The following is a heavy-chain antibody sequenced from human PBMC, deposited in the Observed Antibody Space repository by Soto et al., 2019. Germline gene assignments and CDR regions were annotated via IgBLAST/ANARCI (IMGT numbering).Heavy chain of an antibody. CDR3: AKGGYCSSTSCRDVNYYYYYYMDV. CDR1: GFTFSSYA. V-gene: IGHV3-23*01. D-gene: IGHD2-2*01. CDR2: ISGSGGST. Sequence: GSLRLSCAASGFTFSSYAMSWVRQAPGKGLEWVSAISGSGGSTYYADSVKGRFTISRDNSKNTLYLQMNSLRAEDTAVYYCAKGGYCSSTSCRDVNYYYYYYMDVWGKGTTVTVSS. J-gene: IGHJ6*03.